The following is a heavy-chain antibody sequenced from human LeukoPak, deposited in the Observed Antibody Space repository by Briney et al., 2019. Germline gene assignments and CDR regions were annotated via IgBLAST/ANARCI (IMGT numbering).Heavy chain of an antibody. D-gene: IGHD3-3*01. CDR2: ISGTSSLI. CDR3: VGDQFFSFDY. V-gene: IGHV3-48*02. J-gene: IGHJ4*02. CDR1: GFTFSTYS. Sequence: GGSLRLSCAASGFTFSTYSMNWVRQAPGKGLEWVSYISGTSSLIYYADSVKGRFTISRDNAKNSLCLQMNSLRDEDTAVYYCVGDQFFSFDYWGQGTLVTVSS.